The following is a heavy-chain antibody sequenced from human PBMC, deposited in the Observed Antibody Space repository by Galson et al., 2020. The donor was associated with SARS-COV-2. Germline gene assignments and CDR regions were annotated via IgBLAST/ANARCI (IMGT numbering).Heavy chain of an antibody. CDR1: GGSISSGGYY. V-gene: IGHV4-31*03. CDR2: IYYSGST. D-gene: IGHD3-22*01. CDR3: ARDGDSSGYSNAFDI. J-gene: IGHJ3*02. Sequence: ASETLSLTCTVSGGSISSGGYYWSWIRQHPGKGLEWIGYIYYSGSTYYNPSLKSRVTISVDTSKNQFSLKLSSVTAADTAVYYCARDGDSSGYSNAFDIWGQGTMVTVSS.